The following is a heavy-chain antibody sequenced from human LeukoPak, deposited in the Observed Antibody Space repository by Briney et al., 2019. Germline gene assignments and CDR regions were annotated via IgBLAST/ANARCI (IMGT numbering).Heavy chain of an antibody. J-gene: IGHJ4*02. CDR1: GGSISIYH. CDR2: MYYSGST. CDR3: ARGSGWFYY. Sequence: SETLSLTCTVSGGSISIYHWSWLRHPPGKGLEWIGYMYYSGSTNYNPPLKRRLTISVDTFKNQFSLKLGSVTAADTAVYYCARGSGWFYYWGQGTLVTVSS. D-gene: IGHD6-19*01. V-gene: IGHV4-59*01.